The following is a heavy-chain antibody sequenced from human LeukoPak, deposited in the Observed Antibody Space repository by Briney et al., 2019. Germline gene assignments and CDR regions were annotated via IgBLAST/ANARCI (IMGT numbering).Heavy chain of an antibody. J-gene: IGHJ6*03. CDR2: IKSKTDGGTT. V-gene: IGHV3-15*01. CDR1: GFTFSNAW. CDR3: TTEVGSSAPGDYYYYYMDV. Sequence: GGSLRLSCAASGFTFSNAWMSWVRQAPGKGLEWVGRIKSKTDGGTTDYAAPVKGRFTISRDDSKNTLYLQMNSLKTEDTAVYYCTTEVGSSAPGDYYYYYMDVWGKGTTVTVSS. D-gene: IGHD6-6*01.